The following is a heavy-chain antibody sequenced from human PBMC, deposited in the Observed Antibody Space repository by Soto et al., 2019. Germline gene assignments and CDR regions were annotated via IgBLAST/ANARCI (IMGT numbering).Heavy chain of an antibody. CDR2: IYPGDSDT. J-gene: IGHJ4*02. V-gene: IGHV5-51*01. D-gene: IGHD6-13*01. CDR1: RYSFTDYW. CDR3: ASHTNSWYYFDH. Sequence: EVQLVQSGAEVKKPGESLKISCKAFRYSFTDYWIGWVRQMPGKGLEWMGFIYPGDSDTRYSPSFQGQVTISADKSICTAYLQWSSLKASDSAIYFCASHTNSWYYFDHWGQGTVVTVSS.